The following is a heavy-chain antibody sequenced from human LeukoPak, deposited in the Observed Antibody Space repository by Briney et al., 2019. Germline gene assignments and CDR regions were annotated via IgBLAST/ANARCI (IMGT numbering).Heavy chain of an antibody. CDR1: GGSISSYY. CDR2: IYYSGST. V-gene: IGHV4-4*08. Sequence: SETLSLTCTVSGGSISSYYWSWIRQPPGKGLECIGYIYYSGSTNYNPSLKSRVTISVDTSKNQFSLKLSSVTAADTAVYYCARELDYYDSSGYNNYWGQGTLVTVSS. J-gene: IGHJ4*02. CDR3: ARELDYYDSSGYNNY. D-gene: IGHD3-22*01.